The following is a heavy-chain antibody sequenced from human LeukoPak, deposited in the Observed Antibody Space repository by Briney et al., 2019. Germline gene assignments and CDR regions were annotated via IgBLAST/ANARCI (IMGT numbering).Heavy chain of an antibody. V-gene: IGHV3-43D*03. Sequence: PGGSLRLSCAASGFTFDDYAMHWVRQAPGKGLEWVSLISWDGGSTYYADSVKGRFTISRDNSKNSLYLQMNGLRAEDTALYYCAKGLPGGIGYSMDVWGQGTTVTVSS. CDR1: GFTFDDYA. D-gene: IGHD3-16*01. CDR2: ISWDGGST. CDR3: AKGLPGGIGYSMDV. J-gene: IGHJ6*02.